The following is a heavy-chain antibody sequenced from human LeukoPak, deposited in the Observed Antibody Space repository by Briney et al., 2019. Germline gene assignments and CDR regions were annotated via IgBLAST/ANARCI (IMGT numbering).Heavy chain of an antibody. CDR1: GFTFSSYS. D-gene: IGHD3-9*01. V-gene: IGHV3-20*04. CDR3: ARDGLRYFDWTVLYYYYMDV. CDR2: INWNGGST. J-gene: IGHJ6*03. Sequence: PGGSLRLSCAASGFTFSSYSMNWVRQAPGKGLEWVSGINWNGGSTGYADSVKGRFTISRDNAKNSLYLQMNSLRAEDTALYYCARDGLRYFDWTVLYYYYMDVWGKGTTVTVSS.